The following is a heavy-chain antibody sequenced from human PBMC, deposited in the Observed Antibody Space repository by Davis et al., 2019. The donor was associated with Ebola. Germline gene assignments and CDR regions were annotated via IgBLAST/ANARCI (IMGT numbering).Heavy chain of an antibody. V-gene: IGHV3-30*03. D-gene: IGHD3-10*01. CDR2: ISYDGNNQ. CDR3: ARGGYFGLGTYYNAAPFYY. Sequence: GESLKISCAASGFTFSDYYMSWVRQAPGKGLQWLAVISYDGNNQYYVDSVRGRFTVSRDNSKNTLYLQMNSLRPDDTAVYYCARGGYFGLGTYYNAAPFYYWGQGTLVTVSS. CDR1: GFTFSDYY. J-gene: IGHJ4*02.